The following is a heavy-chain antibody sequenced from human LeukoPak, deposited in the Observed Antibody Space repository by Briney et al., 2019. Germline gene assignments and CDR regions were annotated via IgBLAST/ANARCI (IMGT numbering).Heavy chain of an antibody. CDR2: IVVGSGNT. CDR1: GFTFTSSA. V-gene: IGHV1-58*02. Sequence: SVKVSCKASGFTFTSSAMQWVRQARGQRLEWIGWIVVGSGNTNYAQKFQERVTITRDMSTSTAYMELSSLRSEDTAVYHCAAASIVVVPAAFDYWGQGTLVTVSS. J-gene: IGHJ4*02. D-gene: IGHD2-2*01. CDR3: AAASIVVVPAAFDY.